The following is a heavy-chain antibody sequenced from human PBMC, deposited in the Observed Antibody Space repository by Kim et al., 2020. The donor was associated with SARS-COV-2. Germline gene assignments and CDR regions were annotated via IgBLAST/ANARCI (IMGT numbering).Heavy chain of an antibody. CDR2: T. V-gene: IGHV4-39*07. D-gene: IGHD2-2*01. J-gene: IGHJ4*02. Sequence: TYNHPSLKSRVTISVETSKNQFSQKLSSVTAADTAVYYCARGDSFYQLLHWGQGTLVTVSS. CDR3: ARGDSFYQLLH.